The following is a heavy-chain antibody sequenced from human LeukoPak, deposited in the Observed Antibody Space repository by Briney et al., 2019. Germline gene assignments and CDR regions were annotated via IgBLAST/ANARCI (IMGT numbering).Heavy chain of an antibody. V-gene: IGHV3-30*02. CDR3: AREAGVYYGSGSYYSNWFDP. CDR2: IQYDGSNK. Sequence: PGGSLRLSCAASGFTFSSYGMHWVRQAPGKGLEWVAFIQYDGSNKYFADSVQGRFTISRDNSKNTLYLQMNSLRAEDTAVYYCAREAGVYYGSGSYYSNWFDPWGQGTLVTVSS. J-gene: IGHJ5*02. D-gene: IGHD3-10*01. CDR1: GFTFSSYG.